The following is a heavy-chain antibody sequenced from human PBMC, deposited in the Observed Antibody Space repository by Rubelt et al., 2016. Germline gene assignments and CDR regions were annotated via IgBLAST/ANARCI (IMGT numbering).Heavy chain of an antibody. J-gene: IGHJ4*02. CDR1: GGTFSSYA. Sequence: QVQLVQSGAEVKKPGSSVKVSCKASGGTFSSYAISWVRQAPGQGLEWMGRIIPILGIANYAQKFQGRVTITADKSTSTAYMGLSSLRSEDTAVYYCAGYSGYDYYFDYWGQGTLVTVSS. V-gene: IGHV1-69*04. D-gene: IGHD5-12*01. CDR2: IIPILGIA. CDR3: AGYSGYDYYFDY.